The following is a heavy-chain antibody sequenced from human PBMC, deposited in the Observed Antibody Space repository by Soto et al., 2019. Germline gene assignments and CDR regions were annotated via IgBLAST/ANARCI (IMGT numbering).Heavy chain of an antibody. V-gene: IGHV4-34*01. Sequence: SETLSLRCAVNCGYFSGYCWSRISQPPGKGLEWVGEINHSGSTNYNPSLKSRVTISVDTSKHQFSLKLSSVPAAYTAVYYCASLGFGESYYYGMDVWGQGTTVTVSS. CDR2: INHSGST. D-gene: IGHD3-10*01. CDR1: CGYFSGYC. CDR3: ASLGFGESYYYGMDV. J-gene: IGHJ6*02.